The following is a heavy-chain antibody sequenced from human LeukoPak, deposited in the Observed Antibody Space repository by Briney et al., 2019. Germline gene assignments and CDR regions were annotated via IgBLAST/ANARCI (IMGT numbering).Heavy chain of an antibody. J-gene: IGHJ4*02. CDR3: AREIVVVTARPFDY. V-gene: IGHV3-74*01. D-gene: IGHD2-21*02. Sequence: GGSLRLSCAVSGFTFSNYWMHWIRQAPGKGLVWVSRINSDESSRTYGDSVKGRFTISRDNAKNSLYLQMNSLRAEDTAVYYCAREIVVVTARPFDYWGQGTLVTVSS. CDR2: INSDESSR. CDR1: GFTFSNYW.